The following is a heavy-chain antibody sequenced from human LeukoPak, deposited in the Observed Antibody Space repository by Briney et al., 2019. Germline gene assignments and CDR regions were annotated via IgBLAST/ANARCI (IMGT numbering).Heavy chain of an antibody. Sequence: SQTLSLTCTVSGGSISSGSYYWSWIRQPAGKGLGWIGRIYTSGSTNYNPSLKSRVTISVDTSKNQFSLKLSSVTAADTAVYYCARVDSSGYYYFDYWGQGTLVTVSS. CDR1: GGSISSGSYY. V-gene: IGHV4-61*02. CDR2: IYTSGST. CDR3: ARVDSSGYYYFDY. J-gene: IGHJ4*02. D-gene: IGHD3-22*01.